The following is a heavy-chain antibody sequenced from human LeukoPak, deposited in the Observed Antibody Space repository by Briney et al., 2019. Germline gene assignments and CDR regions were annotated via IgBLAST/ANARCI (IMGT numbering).Heavy chain of an antibody. CDR2: ISYDGSNK. J-gene: IGHJ4*02. CDR3: ARGLVIPYYFDY. Sequence: GGSLRLSCAASGFTFSSYAMHWVRQAPGKGLEWVAVISYDGSNKYYADSVKGRFTISRDNSKNTLYLQMNSLRAEDTAVYCCARGLVIPYYFDYWGQGTLVTVSS. V-gene: IGHV3-30-3*01. D-gene: IGHD2-21*01. CDR1: GFTFSSYA.